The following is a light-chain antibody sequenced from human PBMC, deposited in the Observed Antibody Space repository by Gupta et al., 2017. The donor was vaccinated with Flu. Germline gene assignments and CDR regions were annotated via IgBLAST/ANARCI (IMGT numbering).Light chain of an antibody. CDR2: DDR. CDR1: KIGSET. Sequence: SSVLSQPPSVSVAPGQTARITCGGNKIGSETVHWYQQKPGQAPVLVVCDDRDRPSGIPERFSGSNSGNTATLTISRVEAGDEADYYCQVWDRSSDHWVFGGGTMLTVL. V-gene: IGLV3-21*02. CDR3: QVWDRSSDHWV. J-gene: IGLJ3*02.